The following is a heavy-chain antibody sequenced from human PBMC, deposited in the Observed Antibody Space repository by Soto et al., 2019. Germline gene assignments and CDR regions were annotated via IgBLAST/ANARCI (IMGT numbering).Heavy chain of an antibody. CDR3: ARGPYGSGIRSPYYFYYMGV. CDR1: GGSFSGYY. J-gene: IGHJ6*03. Sequence: QVQLQEWGAGLLKPTETLSLTCAVYGGSFSGYYWSWIRQPPGKGLEWIGEVSHSGSTNYNPSLKSRVTISVDTSKSQFSLMLSSVTAADTAVYYCARGPYGSGIRSPYYFYYMGVWGKGTTVTVSS. D-gene: IGHD3-10*01. V-gene: IGHV4-34*01. CDR2: VSHSGST.